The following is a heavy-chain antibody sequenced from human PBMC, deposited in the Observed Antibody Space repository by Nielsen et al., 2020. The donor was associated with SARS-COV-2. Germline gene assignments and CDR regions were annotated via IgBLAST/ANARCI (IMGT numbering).Heavy chain of an antibody. V-gene: IGHV1-18*01. Sequence: ASVKVSCKASGYTFTSYGISWVRQAPGQGLEWMGWISAYNGNTNYAQKLQGRVTMTTDTSTSTAYMELRSLRSEDTAVYYCATLGYCSSTSCYDYGMDVWGQGTTVTVSS. D-gene: IGHD2-2*01. CDR2: ISAYNGNT. J-gene: IGHJ6*02. CDR1: GYTFTSYG. CDR3: ATLGYCSSTSCYDYGMDV.